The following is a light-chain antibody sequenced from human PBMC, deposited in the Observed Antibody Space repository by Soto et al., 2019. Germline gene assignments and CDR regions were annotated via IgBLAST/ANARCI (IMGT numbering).Light chain of an antibody. CDR3: HKYSSALPT. CDR1: QGISND. Sequence: DIQMTKSPSSLSASVGDRVTITCRESQGISNDLAWYQQKPGTVPKLLIYAASTLQPGVPSRFRGSGSVTDFTLTLSTMQSEDVATCYCHKYSSALPTLGHGTRLELK. V-gene: IGKV1-27*01. CDR2: AAS. J-gene: IGKJ5*01.